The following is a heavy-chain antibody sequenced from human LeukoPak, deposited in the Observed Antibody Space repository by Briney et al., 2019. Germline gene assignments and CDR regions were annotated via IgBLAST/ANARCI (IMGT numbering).Heavy chain of an antibody. V-gene: IGHV3-23*01. CDR2: ITGSGGFT. Sequence: GGSLRLSCAASGFPFSTYAMNWVRQAPGKGLEWVSVITGSGGFTLYADSVKGRFTISRDNSRNTVYLQMNSLRVEDTALYYCVRSLDYWGQGTLVTVSS. CDR1: GFPFSTYA. J-gene: IGHJ4*02. CDR3: VRSLDY.